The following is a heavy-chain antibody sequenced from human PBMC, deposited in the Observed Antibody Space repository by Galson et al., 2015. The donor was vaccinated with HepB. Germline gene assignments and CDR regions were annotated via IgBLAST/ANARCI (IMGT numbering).Heavy chain of an antibody. CDR3: ARDWRNVNGGYYGNDAFDF. CDR2: ISYHGRDK. D-gene: IGHD3-22*01. Sequence: LRLSCAGSGFIFGDYGMHWVRQAPGKGLEWVAVISYHGRDKYYRDTVKGRFTISRDNSNNMQYLRMSSLRVEDTAVYYCARDWRNVNGGYYGNDAFDFWGQGTMVTVSS. V-gene: IGHV3-33*05. J-gene: IGHJ3*01. CDR1: GFIFGDYG.